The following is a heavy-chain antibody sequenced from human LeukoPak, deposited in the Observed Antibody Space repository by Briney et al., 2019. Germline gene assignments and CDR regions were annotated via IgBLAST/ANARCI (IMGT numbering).Heavy chain of an antibody. CDR1: GFTVYNFA. V-gene: IGHV3-23*01. D-gene: IGHD3-3*01. J-gene: IGHJ4*02. Sequence: GGSLRLSCVASGFTVYNFAMSWVRQAPGKGLEWVSLITGGGGSTDYAASVKGRFTISRDNSKNTLYLQMNSLRVEDTATYYCAKDGRSGAPFDRWGQGTVLTVSS. CDR2: ITGGGGST. CDR3: AKDGRSGAPFDR.